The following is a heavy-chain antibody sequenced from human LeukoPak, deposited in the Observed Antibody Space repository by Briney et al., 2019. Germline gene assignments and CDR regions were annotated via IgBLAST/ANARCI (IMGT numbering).Heavy chain of an antibody. CDR2: MNPNSGNT. CDR3: ARGPGSSWPMKNYYYYYYMDV. CDR1: GYTFTSYD. Sequence: GASVKVSCKASGYTFTSYDINWVRQATGQGLEWMGGMNPNSGNTGYAQKVQGRVTITRNTSISTAYMELSSMRSEDTDVYYCARGPGSSWPMKNYYYYYYMDVWGKGTTVTVSS. V-gene: IGHV1-8*03. D-gene: IGHD6-13*01. J-gene: IGHJ6*03.